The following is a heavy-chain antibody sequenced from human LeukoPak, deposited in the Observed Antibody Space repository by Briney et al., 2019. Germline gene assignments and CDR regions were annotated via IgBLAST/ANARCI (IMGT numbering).Heavy chain of an antibody. D-gene: IGHD1-26*01. Sequence: ASVKVSCKASGGTFSSYAISWVRQAPGQGLEWMGGIIPIFGTANYAQKFQGRVTITTDESTSTAYMELSSLRSEDTAVYYRARDGGSYYDAFDIWGQGTMVTVSS. CDR1: GGTFSSYA. CDR2: IIPIFGTA. CDR3: ARDGGSYYDAFDI. J-gene: IGHJ3*02. V-gene: IGHV1-69*05.